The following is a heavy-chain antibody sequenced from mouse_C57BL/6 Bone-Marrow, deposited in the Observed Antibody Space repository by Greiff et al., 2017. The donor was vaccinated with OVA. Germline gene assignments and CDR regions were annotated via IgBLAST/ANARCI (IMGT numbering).Heavy chain of an antibody. J-gene: IGHJ4*01. CDR1: GYTFTSYG. CDR3: ARYYDYDGFYAMDY. D-gene: IGHD2-4*01. CDR2: IYPRSGNT. V-gene: IGHV1-81*01. Sequence: QVQLQQSGAELARPGASVKLSCKASGYTFTSYGISWVKQRTGQGLEWIGEIYPRSGNTYYNEKIKGKATLTADKSSSTAYMELRSLTSEDSAVYFCARYYDYDGFYAMDYWGQGTSVTVSS.